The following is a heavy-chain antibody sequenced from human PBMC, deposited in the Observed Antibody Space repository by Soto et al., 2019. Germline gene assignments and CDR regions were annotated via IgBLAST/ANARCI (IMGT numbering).Heavy chain of an antibody. CDR2: INHSGST. Sequence: SETLSLTCAVYGGSFSGYYWSWIRQPPGKGLEWIGEINHSGSTNYNPSLKSRVTISVDTSKNQFSLKLSSVTAADTAVYYCARGAWYFDWVVDYWGQGTLVTVSS. D-gene: IGHD3-9*01. CDR3: ARGAWYFDWVVDY. V-gene: IGHV4-34*01. CDR1: GGSFSGYY. J-gene: IGHJ4*02.